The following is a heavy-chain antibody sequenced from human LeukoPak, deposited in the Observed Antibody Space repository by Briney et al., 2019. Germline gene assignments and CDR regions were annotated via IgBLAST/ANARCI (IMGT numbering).Heavy chain of an antibody. CDR2: ISYDGSNK. CDR1: GFTFSSYG. J-gene: IGHJ4*02. D-gene: IGHD3-10*01. V-gene: IGHV3-30*18. CDR3: AKEVRRAYYGSGRRLDY. Sequence: GRSLRLSCAASGFTFSSYGMHWVRQAPGKGLEWVAVISYDGSNKYYADSVKGRFTISRDNSKNTLNLQMNSLRAEDTAVYYCAKEVRRAYYGSGRRLDYWGQGTLVTVSS.